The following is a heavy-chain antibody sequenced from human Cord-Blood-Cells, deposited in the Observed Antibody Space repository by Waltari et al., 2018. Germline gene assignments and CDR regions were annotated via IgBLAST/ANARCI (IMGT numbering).Heavy chain of an antibody. CDR3: ARGWGGHWYFDL. Sequence: QVQLQQWGAGLLKPSETLSLTCAVYGGSFSGYYWSWIRQPPGKGLRWIGEVNHSGSTTYNPSLKSRVTISVDTSKNRFSLKLSSVTAAYTAVYYCARGWGGHWYFDLWGRGTLVTVSS. V-gene: IGHV4-34*01. CDR2: VNHSGST. CDR1: GGSFSGYY. J-gene: IGHJ2*01. D-gene: IGHD7-27*01.